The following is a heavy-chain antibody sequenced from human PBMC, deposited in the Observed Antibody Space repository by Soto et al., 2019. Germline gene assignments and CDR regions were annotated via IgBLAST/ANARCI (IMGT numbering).Heavy chain of an antibody. D-gene: IGHD2-2*01. V-gene: IGHV4-38-2*01. CDR2: IYQSGKT. CDR3: ARIYCSSVSCYKDY. Sequence: PSETLSLTCGVSGFPVSYGYYWGWIRQPPGKGLEWLGSIYQSGKTYYNPSLKSRLTLSMDTSRNEFSLRLRSVTAADTAVYFCARIYCSSVSCYKDYWGQGVIVTVYS. CDR1: GFPVSYGYY. J-gene: IGHJ4*02.